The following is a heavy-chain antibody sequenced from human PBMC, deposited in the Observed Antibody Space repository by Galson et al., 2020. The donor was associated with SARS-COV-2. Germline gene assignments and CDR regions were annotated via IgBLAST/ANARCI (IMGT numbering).Heavy chain of an antibody. Sequence: GESLKISCAASGFTFSNYVMHWVRQAPGKGPEWVAVISSDGSNSFYADSLKGRFTISRDNSKSTLYLQMNSLRAEDTAVYYCARGGEWELPYCFDYWGQGTLVTGSS. D-gene: IGHD1-26*01. V-gene: IGHV3-30*04. CDR1: GFTFSNYV. J-gene: IGHJ4*02. CDR3: ARGGEWELPYCFDY. CDR2: ISSDGSNS.